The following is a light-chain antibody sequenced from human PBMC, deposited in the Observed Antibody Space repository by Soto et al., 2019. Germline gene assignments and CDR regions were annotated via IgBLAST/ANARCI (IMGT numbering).Light chain of an antibody. V-gene: IGKV1-5*03. CDR1: QSISTS. Sequence: DTQMTQSPSTLSASVGDRVTITCRASQSISTSMAWYQQRPGTAPKLLIYKTSTLESGVPSRFSGSGSGTEFTLTISSLQPDDFATYYCQQYNTYSPTFSQGTKVEVK. CDR3: QQYNTYSPT. CDR2: KTS. J-gene: IGKJ1*01.